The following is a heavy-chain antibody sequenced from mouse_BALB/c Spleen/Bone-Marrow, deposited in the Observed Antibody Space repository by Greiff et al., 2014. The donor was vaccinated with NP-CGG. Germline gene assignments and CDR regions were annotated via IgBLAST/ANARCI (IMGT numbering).Heavy chain of an antibody. CDR2: INPGSGGT. V-gene: IGHV1-54*01. Sequence: QVQLQQSGAEVVRPGTSVKVSCKASGYAFTNYLIEWIKQRPGQGLEWIGLINPGSGGTNYNEKFKGKATLTADKSSSTAYMQLSSLTSDDSAVYFCARVGGRPFWGQGTLVTVSA. J-gene: IGHJ3*01. CDR3: ARVGGRPF. CDR1: GYAFTNYL. D-gene: IGHD3-3*01.